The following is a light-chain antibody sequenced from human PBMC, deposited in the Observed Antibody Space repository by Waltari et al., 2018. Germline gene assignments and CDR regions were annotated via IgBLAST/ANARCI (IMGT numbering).Light chain of an antibody. CDR3: NSRDTRGNHFVV. Sequence: SSELTQDPAVSVALGQTVRITCQAAHPRSYYVSWYQQKPGQAPMLVIYDNDNRPSGIPERFSGSSSGNIASLTITGAQAEDEADYYCNSRDTRGNHFVVFGGGTKLTVL. V-gene: IGLV3-19*01. CDR2: DND. CDR1: HPRSYY. J-gene: IGLJ2*01.